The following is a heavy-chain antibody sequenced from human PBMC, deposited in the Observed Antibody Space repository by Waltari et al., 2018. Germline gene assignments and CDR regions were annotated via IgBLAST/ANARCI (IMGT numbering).Heavy chain of an antibody. CDR3: ARLGASADY. CDR2: IYPKDFDT. V-gene: IGHV5-51*01. D-gene: IGHD3-16*01. J-gene: IGHJ4*02. Sequence: EVQLVQSGAEVKKPGESLKISCRASGYSFTNYWIGWVRQMPGKGLEWMGIIYPKDFDTRYSPSFQGNVTFSADKSITTAYLHWSSLKASDTAMYYCARLGASADYWGQGTLVTVAS. CDR1: GYSFTNYW.